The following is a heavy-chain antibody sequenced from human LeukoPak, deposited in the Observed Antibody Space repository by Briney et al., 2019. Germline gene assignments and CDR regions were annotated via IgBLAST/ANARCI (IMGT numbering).Heavy chain of an antibody. D-gene: IGHD1-26*01. J-gene: IGHJ4*02. Sequence: GGSLRLSCAASGFTFSSYWMTWVRQGPGKGLEWVANIKPDGSLIYYVDSVKGRFTISRDNAKNSLYLQMNSLRAEDTAVYYCAPRYSGSYYFTYWGQGTLVTVSS. V-gene: IGHV3-7*01. CDR1: GFTFSSYW. CDR3: APRYSGSYYFTY. CDR2: IKPDGSLI.